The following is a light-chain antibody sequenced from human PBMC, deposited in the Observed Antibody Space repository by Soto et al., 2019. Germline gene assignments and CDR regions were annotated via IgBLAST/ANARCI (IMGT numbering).Light chain of an antibody. CDR1: SSNIGAGYD. V-gene: IGLV1-40*01. CDR3: QSYDSSLSVV. Sequence: QSVLTQPPSVSGAPGQRVTISCTGSSSNIGAGYDVHWYQHLPGTAPKLLIYDNTNRPSGVPDRFSGSKSGTSASLAITGLKAEDEADYYCQSYDSSLSVVFGGGTKLTVL. J-gene: IGLJ2*01. CDR2: DNT.